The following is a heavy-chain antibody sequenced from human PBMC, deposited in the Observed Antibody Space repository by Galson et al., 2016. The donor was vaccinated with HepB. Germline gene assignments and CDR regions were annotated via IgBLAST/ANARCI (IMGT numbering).Heavy chain of an antibody. CDR3: ARDQRWLQFGKDAFDL. CDR2: LSPSGTST. D-gene: IGHD5-24*01. Sequence: SLRLSCAASRFTFSRYGMSWVRQAPGKGLEWVSGLSPSGTSTHYADSVTGRFSISRDNSKTTLYLQMNSLRVEDTALYYCARDQRWLQFGKDAFDLWGQGTFVIVSS. J-gene: IGHJ3*01. CDR1: RFTFSRYG. V-gene: IGHV3-23*01.